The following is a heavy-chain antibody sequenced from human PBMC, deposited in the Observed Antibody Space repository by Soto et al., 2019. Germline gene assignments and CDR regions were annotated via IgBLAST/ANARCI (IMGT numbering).Heavy chain of an antibody. J-gene: IGHJ3*02. CDR3: ATERVVVAATPDAFDI. CDR2: ISAYNGNT. D-gene: IGHD2-15*01. Sequence: GASVKVSCKASGYTFTSYGISWVRQAPGQGLEWMGWISAYNGNTNYAQKLQGRVTMTTDTSTSTAYMELRSLRSDDTAVYYCATERVVVAATPDAFDIWGQGTMVTVSS. V-gene: IGHV1-18*01. CDR1: GYTFTSYG.